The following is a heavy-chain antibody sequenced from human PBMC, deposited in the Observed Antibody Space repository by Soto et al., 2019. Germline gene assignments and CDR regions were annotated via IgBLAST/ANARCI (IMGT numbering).Heavy chain of an antibody. D-gene: IGHD3-16*02. CDR2: ISSSSSYI. Sequence: GGSVRLSCAASGFTFSSYSMNWVRQAPGKGLEWVSSISSSSSYIYYADSVKGRFTISRDNAKNSLYLQMNSLRAEDTAVYYCARDTYIMITFGGVIVPNDAFDIWGQGTMVTVSS. J-gene: IGHJ3*02. CDR1: GFTFSSYS. CDR3: ARDTYIMITFGGVIVPNDAFDI. V-gene: IGHV3-21*01.